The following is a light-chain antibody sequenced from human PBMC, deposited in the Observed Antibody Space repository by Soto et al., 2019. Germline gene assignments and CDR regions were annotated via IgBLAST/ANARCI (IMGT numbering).Light chain of an antibody. J-gene: IGKJ4*01. CDR2: GAS. CDR3: QQYGSSPLT. CDR1: QSVSSSF. V-gene: IGKV3-20*01. Sequence: EIVLTQSPGTLSLSPGERATLSCRASQSVSSSFLAWYQQKPGKAPRLLIYGASSRANGIPDRFSGSGSGTDFTLTISRLEPEDVAVYYCQQYGSSPLTFGGGTKVEIK.